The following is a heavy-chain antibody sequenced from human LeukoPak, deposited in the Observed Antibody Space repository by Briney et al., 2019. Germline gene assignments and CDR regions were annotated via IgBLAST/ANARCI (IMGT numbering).Heavy chain of an antibody. CDR1: GGSISSSY. V-gene: IGHV4-34*01. CDR3: ARLSTAGYSSGWYPGY. D-gene: IGHD6-19*01. CDR2: INHSGRT. J-gene: IGHJ4*02. Sequence: SETLSLTCTVSGGSISSSYWSWIRHPPGKGLEWSGEINHSGRTNYNPPLKSRVTISVDTSKNQFSLKLSAVTAADTAVYDCARLSTAGYSSGWYPGYWGQGTLVTVPS.